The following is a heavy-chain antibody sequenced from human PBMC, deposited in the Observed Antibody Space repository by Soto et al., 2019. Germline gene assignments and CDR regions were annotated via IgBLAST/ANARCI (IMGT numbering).Heavy chain of an antibody. CDR1: GGSISSGDYY. CDR3: ARERPDGARLDP. V-gene: IGHV4-30-4*01. Sequence: SETLSLTCTFSGGSISSGDYYWSWIRQPPGKGLEWIGYIYYSGSTYYSPSLKSRVTISVDTSKNQFSLKLSSVTAADTAVYYCARERPDGARLDPWGQGTLVTVSS. CDR2: IYYSGST. D-gene: IGHD6-6*01. J-gene: IGHJ5*02.